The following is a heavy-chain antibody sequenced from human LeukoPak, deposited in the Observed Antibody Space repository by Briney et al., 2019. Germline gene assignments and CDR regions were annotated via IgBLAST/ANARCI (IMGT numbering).Heavy chain of an antibody. J-gene: IGHJ6*02. V-gene: IGHV2-70*11. Sequence: ESGPALVKPTQTLTLTCTFSGFSLSTSGMCVSWIRQPPGKALEWLARIDWDDDKYYSTSLKTRLTISKDTSKNQVVLTMTNMDPVDTATYYCARTLCREWFGELPTQFPMDVWGQGTTVTVSS. CDR1: GFSLSTSGMC. D-gene: IGHD3-10*01. CDR2: IDWDDDK. CDR3: ARTLCREWFGELPTQFPMDV.